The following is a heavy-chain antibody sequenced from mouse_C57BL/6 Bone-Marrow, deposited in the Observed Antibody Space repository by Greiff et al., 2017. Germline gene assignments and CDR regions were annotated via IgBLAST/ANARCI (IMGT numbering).Heavy chain of an antibody. J-gene: IGHJ3*01. CDR2: IDPSDSYT. D-gene: IGHD2-1*01. V-gene: IGHV1-50*01. CDR3: ARSVYYKGWFAY. Sequence: QVQLQQPGAELVKPGASVKLSCKASGYTFTSYWMQWVKQRPGQGLEWIGEIDPSDSYTNYNQKFKGKATLTVDTSSSTAYMQLSSLTSEDSAVYYCARSVYYKGWFAYWGQGTLVTVSA. CDR1: GYTFTSYW.